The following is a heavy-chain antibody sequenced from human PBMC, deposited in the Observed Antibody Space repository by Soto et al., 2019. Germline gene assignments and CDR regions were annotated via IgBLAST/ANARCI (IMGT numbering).Heavy chain of an antibody. CDR2: IYPGDSDT. D-gene: IGHD3-10*01. Sequence: PGESLKISCKGSGYSFTSYWIGWVRQMPGKGLEWMGIIYPGDSDTRYSPSFQGQVTISADKSISTAYMELSSLRSEDTAVYYCARERTYYSFDYWGQGTLVTVSS. CDR1: GYSFTSYW. CDR3: ARERTYYSFDY. J-gene: IGHJ4*02. V-gene: IGHV5-51*01.